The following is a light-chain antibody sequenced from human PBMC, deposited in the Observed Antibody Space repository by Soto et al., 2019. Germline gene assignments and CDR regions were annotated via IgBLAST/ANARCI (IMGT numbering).Light chain of an antibody. CDR1: QSVGNNY. V-gene: IGKV3-20*01. CDR2: TAS. CDR3: QQYASSPLT. J-gene: IGKJ2*01. Sequence: ESVSTQSPGTLSLSPGERATLSCRASQSVGNNYLAWYQQKPGQAPRLLIHTASSWATGVPDRFSGSGSGTDFTLTITRLEPEDFAVYYCQQYASSPLTFGQGTKVEIK.